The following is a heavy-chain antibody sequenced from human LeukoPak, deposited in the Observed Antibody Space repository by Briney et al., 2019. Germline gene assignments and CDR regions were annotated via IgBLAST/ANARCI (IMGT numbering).Heavy chain of an antibody. Sequence: PGGSLRLSCAASGFTFSSYWMHWVRQAPGKGLVWVSRINSDGSSTGYADSVKGRFTISRDNAKNTLYLQMNSLRAEDTAVYYCARGYYDFWSGYLDYWGQGTLVTVSS. CDR2: INSDGSST. CDR1: GFTFSSYW. V-gene: IGHV3-74*01. D-gene: IGHD3-3*01. CDR3: ARGYYDFWSGYLDY. J-gene: IGHJ4*02.